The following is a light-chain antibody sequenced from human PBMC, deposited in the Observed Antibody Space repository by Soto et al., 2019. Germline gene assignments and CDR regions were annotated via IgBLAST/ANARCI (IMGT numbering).Light chain of an antibody. CDR1: QSIGDS. J-gene: IGKJ1*01. Sequence: DIQMTQSPSTLSASLGDRVTITCRASQSIGDSLAWYQQKPLKAPYLLISDVSSLERGVPSRFSGSGSGTEFTLTISSMQPDDFATYYCQQYNSYSGWTFGQGTKVDI. CDR2: DVS. V-gene: IGKV1-5*01. CDR3: QQYNSYSGWT.